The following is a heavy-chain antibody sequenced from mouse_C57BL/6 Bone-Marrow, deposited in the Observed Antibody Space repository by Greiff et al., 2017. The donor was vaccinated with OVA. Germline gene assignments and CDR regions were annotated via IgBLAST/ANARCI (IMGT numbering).Heavy chain of an antibody. V-gene: IGHV1-64*01. CDR3: ARYTTVVAYYYAMDY. J-gene: IGHJ4*01. CDR1: GYTFTSYW. D-gene: IGHD1-1*01. CDR2: IHPNSGST. Sequence: QVQLQQPGAELVKPGASVKLSCKASGYTFTSYWMHWVKQRPGQGLEWIGMIHPNSGSTNYNEKFKSKATLTVDKSSSTAYMQLSSLTSEDSAVYYCARYTTVVAYYYAMDYWGQGTSVTVSS.